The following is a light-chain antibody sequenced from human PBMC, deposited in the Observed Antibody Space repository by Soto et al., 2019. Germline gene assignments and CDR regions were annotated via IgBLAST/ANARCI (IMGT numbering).Light chain of an antibody. CDR1: QSVLYSSNNKNC. Sequence: DIVMTQSPDSLAVSLVERATINCKSSQSVLYSSNNKNCLAWYQQKPGQPAKLLIFWASSRKSGVPDRFSGSGSVTDFTLTISSLQAEDVAVYYCQQYYSTPRTFGQGTKVEIK. V-gene: IGKV4-1*01. CDR2: WAS. J-gene: IGKJ1*01. CDR3: QQYYSTPRT.